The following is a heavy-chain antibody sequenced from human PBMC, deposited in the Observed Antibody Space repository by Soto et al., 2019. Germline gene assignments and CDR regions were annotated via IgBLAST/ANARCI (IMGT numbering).Heavy chain of an antibody. J-gene: IGHJ4*02. CDR1: GGPFSSYA. CDR3: ERDFGGRGYSSSWQSY. Sequence: SVKVSCKASGGPFSSYAIRWVRQAPGQGLEWMGGIIPIFGTANYAQKFQGRVTIAADESTSTAYMELSSLRSDDTAVYYCERDFGGRGYSSSWQSYWGQGTLVTVSS. D-gene: IGHD6-13*01. V-gene: IGHV1-69*13. CDR2: IIPIFGTA.